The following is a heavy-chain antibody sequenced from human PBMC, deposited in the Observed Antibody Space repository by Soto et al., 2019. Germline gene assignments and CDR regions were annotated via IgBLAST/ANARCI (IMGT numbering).Heavy chain of an antibody. D-gene: IGHD3-3*01. CDR2: ISGGGGTT. J-gene: IGHJ6*02. V-gene: IGHV3-23*01. CDR3: AKNVWGITMFGGMDV. Sequence: PGGSLRLSCAASGFTFSSYAMSWVRQAPGKGLEWVSAISGGGGTTYYADSVKGRFTISRDNSKNTLYLQMNSLRAEDTAVYYCAKNVWGITMFGGMDVWGQGTTVTVSS. CDR1: GFTFSSYA.